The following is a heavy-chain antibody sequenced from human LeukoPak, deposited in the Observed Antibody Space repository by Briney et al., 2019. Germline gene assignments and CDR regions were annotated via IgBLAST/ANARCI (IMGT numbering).Heavy chain of an antibody. J-gene: IGHJ5*02. CDR3: ARRTGTTYRFDP. V-gene: IGHV4-34*01. CDR1: GGSFSGYY. D-gene: IGHD1-7*01. CDR2: INHSGST. Sequence: SETLSLTCAVYGGSFSGYYWSWIRQPPGKGLEWIGEINHSGSTNYNPSLKSRVTISVDTSKNQFSLQLNSVTPEDTAVYYCARRTGTTYRFDPWGQGTLVTVSS.